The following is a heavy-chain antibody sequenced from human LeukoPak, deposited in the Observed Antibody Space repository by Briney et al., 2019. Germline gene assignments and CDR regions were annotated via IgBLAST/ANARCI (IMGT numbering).Heavy chain of an antibody. CDR2: IGPTGTDR. V-gene: IGHV3-21*01. Sequence: GGSLRLSCAASGFTFSSCGFNWVRQAPGKGLEWVSSIGPTGTDRYHADSVRGRFTISRDNAKNSMYLQMDSLRDEDMAVYYCARDPGVVAATDWFDPWGQGTLVTVSS. CDR1: GFTFSSCG. CDR3: ARDPGVVAATDWFDP. J-gene: IGHJ5*02. D-gene: IGHD2-15*01.